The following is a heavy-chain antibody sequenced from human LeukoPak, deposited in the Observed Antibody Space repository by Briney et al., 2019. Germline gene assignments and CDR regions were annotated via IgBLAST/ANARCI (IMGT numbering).Heavy chain of an antibody. V-gene: IGHV3-7*01. D-gene: IGHD6-19*01. CDR2: IKQDGSEK. J-gene: IGHJ6*02. CDR1: GFTFSSYW. CDR3: ARGSVIAVAGYYYYYGMDV. Sequence: GGSLRLSCAASGFTFSSYWMSWVRQAPGKGLEWVANIKQDGSEKYYVDSVKGRFTISRDNAKNSLYLQMNSLRAEDTAVYYCARGSVIAVAGYYYYYGMDVWGQGTTVTVSS.